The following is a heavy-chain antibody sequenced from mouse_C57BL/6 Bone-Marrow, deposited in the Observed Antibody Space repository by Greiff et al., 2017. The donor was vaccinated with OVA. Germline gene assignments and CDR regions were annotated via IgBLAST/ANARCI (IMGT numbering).Heavy chain of an antibody. CDR1: GYTFSSYW. D-gene: IGHD1-1*01. CDR3: ARPPDYYGSSYDWYFDV. V-gene: IGHV1-50*01. J-gene: IGHJ1*03. CDR2: IVPSDSYT. Sequence: LQPGAELVKPGASVKLSCKASGYTFSSYWMQWVKQRPGQGLEWIGGIVPSDSYTNYNQKFKGKATLTVDTSSSTAYRQVCSLTSEDPAVYYCARPPDYYGSSYDWYFDVWGTGTTVTVSS.